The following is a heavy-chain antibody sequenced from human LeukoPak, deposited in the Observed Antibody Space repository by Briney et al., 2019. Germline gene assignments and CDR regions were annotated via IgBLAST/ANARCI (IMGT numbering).Heavy chain of an antibody. J-gene: IGHJ3*02. CDR2: IAGSSGYI. D-gene: IGHD6-19*01. CDR1: GFTFSSYT. CDR3: ARIAMAGIGDGFDI. Sequence: GGSLRLSCAASGFTFSSYTMNWVRQAPGKGLGWVSCIAGSSGYISYADSVKGRFTISRDNARKALYLQMNSLRAEDTALYYCARIAMAGIGDGFDIWGQGTMVTVSS. V-gene: IGHV3-21*04.